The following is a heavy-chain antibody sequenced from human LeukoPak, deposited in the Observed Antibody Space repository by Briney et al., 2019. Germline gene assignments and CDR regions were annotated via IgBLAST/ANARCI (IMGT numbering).Heavy chain of an antibody. Sequence: PSETLSLTCTVSGGSISPYSWSWIRQPPGKGLEYIGYIYACGSTNYNPSLKSRLTISVDTSKNQFSLRLSSVTAADTAVYYCTRVYVHNEMDVWGKGTTVTVSS. CDR1: GGSISPYS. V-gene: IGHV4-4*09. CDR2: IYACGST. D-gene: IGHD2/OR15-2a*01. CDR3: TRVYVHNEMDV. J-gene: IGHJ6*04.